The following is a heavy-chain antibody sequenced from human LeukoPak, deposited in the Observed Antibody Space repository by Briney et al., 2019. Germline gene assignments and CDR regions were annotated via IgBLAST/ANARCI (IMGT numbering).Heavy chain of an antibody. CDR1: GYSISSGYY. J-gene: IGHJ4*02. V-gene: IGHV4-38-2*01. CDR3: ARHDSSGYTGIDY. CDR2: IYHGGST. Sequence: SETLSLTCGVSGYSISSGYYWGWIRQPPGKGLEWVGSIYHGGSTYYNPSLKSRLTLSVDKSNNQFSLKATSVTAADTAVYYCARHDSSGYTGIDYWGQGTLVTVSS. D-gene: IGHD3-22*01.